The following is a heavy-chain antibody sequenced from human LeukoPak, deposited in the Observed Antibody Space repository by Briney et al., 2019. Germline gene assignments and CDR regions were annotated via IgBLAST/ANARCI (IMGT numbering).Heavy chain of an antibody. CDR3: ARAYLTVTTGDLGY. D-gene: IGHD4-17*01. CDR2: ISYDGSNK. V-gene: IGHV3-30-3*01. CDR1: GFTFSSYA. J-gene: IGHJ4*02. Sequence: GSLRLSCAASGFTFSSYAMHWVRQAPGKGLEWVAVISYDGSNKYYADSVKGRFTISRDNSKNTLYLQMNSLRAEDTAVYYCARAYLTVTTGDLGYWGQGTLVTVSS.